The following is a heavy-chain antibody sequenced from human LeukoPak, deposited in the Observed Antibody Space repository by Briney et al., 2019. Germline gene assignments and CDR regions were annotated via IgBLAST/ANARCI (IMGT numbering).Heavy chain of an antibody. V-gene: IGHV1-69*04. Sequence: SVKVSFKASGGTFTIYAISWVRQAPGQGLEWMGRIIPIFGIANYSQKFQGRVTITADKSTSTAYMELSSLRSEDTAVYYCARDDGGNSEFDYWGQGTLVTVSS. J-gene: IGHJ4*02. CDR1: GGTFTIYA. CDR2: IIPIFGIA. CDR3: ARDDGGNSEFDY. D-gene: IGHD4-23*01.